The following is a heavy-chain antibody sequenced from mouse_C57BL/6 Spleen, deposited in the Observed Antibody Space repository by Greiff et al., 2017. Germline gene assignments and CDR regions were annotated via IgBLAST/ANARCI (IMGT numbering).Heavy chain of an antibody. Sequence: QVQLQQPGAELVKPGASVKLSCKASGYTFTSYWMHWVKQRPGRGLEWIGRIDPNSGGTKYNEKFKSKATLTVDKPSSTAYMQLSSLTSEDSAVYYGARSRGYDYDEGWYFDVWGTGTTVTVSS. V-gene: IGHV1-72*01. CDR1: GYTFTSYW. J-gene: IGHJ1*03. CDR3: ARSRGYDYDEGWYFDV. CDR2: IDPNSGGT. D-gene: IGHD2-4*01.